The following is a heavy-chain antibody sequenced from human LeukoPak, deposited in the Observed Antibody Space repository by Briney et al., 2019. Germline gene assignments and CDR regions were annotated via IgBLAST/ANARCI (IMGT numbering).Heavy chain of an antibody. CDR2: INSDGSST. Sequence: GGSLRLSCAASGFTFSSYWMHWVRQVAGKWLVWVSRINSDGSSTSYADSVKGRFTICRDNAKNTLYVQMNSLRAEDTAVYYCSTGSGHAFDIWGRGTMVTVSS. CDR1: GFTFSSYW. J-gene: IGHJ3*02. D-gene: IGHD3-10*01. V-gene: IGHV3-74*01. CDR3: STGSGHAFDI.